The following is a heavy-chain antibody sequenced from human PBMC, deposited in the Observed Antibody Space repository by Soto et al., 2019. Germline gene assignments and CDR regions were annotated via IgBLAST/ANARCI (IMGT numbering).Heavy chain of an antibody. V-gene: IGHV1-46*03. D-gene: IGHD2-2*01. J-gene: IGHJ4*02. CDR3: ARDGPRYCSSTSCYRSGFYFDY. Sequence: ASVKVSCKASGYTFTSYYMHWVRQAPGQGLEWMGIINPSGGSTSYAQKFQGRVTMTRDTSTSTVYMELSSLRSEDTAVYYCARDGPRYCSSTSCYRSGFYFDYWGQGTLVTVSS. CDR1: GYTFTSYY. CDR2: INPSGGST.